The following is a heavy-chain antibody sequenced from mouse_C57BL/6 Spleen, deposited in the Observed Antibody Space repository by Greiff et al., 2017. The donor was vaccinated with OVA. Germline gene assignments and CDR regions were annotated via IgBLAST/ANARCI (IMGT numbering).Heavy chain of an antibody. V-gene: IGHV5-9-1*02. CDR2: ISSGGDYI. CDR1: GFTFSSYA. J-gene: IGHJ2*01. CDR3: TRVCYDYGGSFYYFDY. D-gene: IGHD2-4*01. Sequence: EVKVVESGEGLVKPGGSLKLSCAASGFTFSSYAMSWVRQTPEKRLEWVAYISSGGDYIYYADTVKGRFTISRDNARNTLYLQMSSLKSEDTAMYYCTRVCYDYGGSFYYFDYWGQGTTLTVSS.